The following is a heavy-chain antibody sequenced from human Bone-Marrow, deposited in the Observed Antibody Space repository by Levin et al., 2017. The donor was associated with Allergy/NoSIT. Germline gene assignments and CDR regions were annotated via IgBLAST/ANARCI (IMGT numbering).Heavy chain of an antibody. CDR1: GGSISSGSYY. CDR3: ARGISVIAAAGIYFDY. J-gene: IGHJ4*02. Sequence: SETLSLTCTVSGGSISSGSYYWSWIRQPAGKGLEWIGRIYTSGSTNYNPSLKSRVTISVDTSKNQFSLKLSSVTAADTAVYYCARGISVIAAAGIYFDYWGQGTLVTVSS. D-gene: IGHD6-13*01. V-gene: IGHV4-61*02. CDR2: IYTSGST.